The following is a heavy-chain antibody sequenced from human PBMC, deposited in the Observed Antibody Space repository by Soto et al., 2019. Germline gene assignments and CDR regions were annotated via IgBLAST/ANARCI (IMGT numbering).Heavy chain of an antibody. CDR3: ARDYDSSGYDY. J-gene: IGHJ4*02. V-gene: IGHV3-21*01. D-gene: IGHD3-22*01. CDR2: ISSSRSYI. CDR1: GCTFSSYS. Sequence: EVQLVESGGGLVNPGGSLRLSCAASGCTFSSYSINWVRQAPGKGLEWVSSISSSRSYIYYADSVKGRFTISRDKAKNSRYLQSNSLRAEDTAVYYCARDYDSSGYDYWGQGTLVAVSS.